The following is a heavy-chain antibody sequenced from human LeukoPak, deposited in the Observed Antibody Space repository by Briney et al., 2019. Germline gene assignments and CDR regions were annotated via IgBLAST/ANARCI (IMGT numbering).Heavy chain of an antibody. J-gene: IGHJ3*02. CDR1: GLTSSTYA. Sequence: PGGSLRLSCAASGLTSSTYAMHWVRQSPGKGLEWVAVFTYDGSDTFYADSVKGRFTISSDTSRNSVYLQMNSLRAEDTAVYFCARERDGRSSVRAFDTWGQGTMVTVSS. CDR2: FTYDGSDT. CDR3: ARERDGRSSVRAFDT. V-gene: IGHV3-30*07. D-gene: IGHD6-6*01.